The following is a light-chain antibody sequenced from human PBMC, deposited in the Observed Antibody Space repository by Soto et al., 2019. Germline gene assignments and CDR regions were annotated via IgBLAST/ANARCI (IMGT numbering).Light chain of an antibody. CDR1: QNVSSSY. Sequence: EIVLTQSPGTLSLSPGERATLSCRASQNVSSSYLAWYQQKPGQAPRLLFYGASSRAAGIPDRFSGSASGTDFPLTISRLEPEDFAVYYCQHYGSSPPRSDSFGQGTKLEIK. CDR3: QHYGSSPPRSDS. J-gene: IGKJ2*01. CDR2: GAS. V-gene: IGKV3-20*01.